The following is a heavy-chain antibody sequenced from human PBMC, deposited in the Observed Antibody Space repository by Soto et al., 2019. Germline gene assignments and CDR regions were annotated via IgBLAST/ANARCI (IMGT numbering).Heavy chain of an antibody. CDR2: ISAYNGNT. V-gene: IGHV1-18*01. Sequence: QVQLVQSGAEVKKPGASVKVSCKASGYTFTSYGISSVRQAPGQALEWMGWISAYNGNTNYAQQLQCRVTMTTHASTSTAYMKLRSLRSDDTAVYYCARGMYYEILTGLDVWGQGTTVTVSS. D-gene: IGHD3-9*01. CDR3: ARGMYYEILTGLDV. J-gene: IGHJ6*02. CDR1: GYTFTSYG.